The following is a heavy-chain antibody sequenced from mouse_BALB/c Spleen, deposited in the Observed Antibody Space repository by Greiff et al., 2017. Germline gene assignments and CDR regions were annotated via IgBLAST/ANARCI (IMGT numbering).Heavy chain of an antibody. D-gene: IGHD2-4*01. CDR3: ARGTMITTMAY. V-gene: IGHV3-2*02. CDR2: ISYSGST. J-gene: IGHJ3*01. Sequence: EVQLVESGPGLVKPSQSLSLTCTVTGYSITSDYAWNWIRQFPGNKLEWMGYISYSGSTSYNPSLKSRISITRDTSKNQFFLQLNSVTTEDTATYYCARGTMITTMAYWGQGTLVTVSA. CDR1: GYSITSDYA.